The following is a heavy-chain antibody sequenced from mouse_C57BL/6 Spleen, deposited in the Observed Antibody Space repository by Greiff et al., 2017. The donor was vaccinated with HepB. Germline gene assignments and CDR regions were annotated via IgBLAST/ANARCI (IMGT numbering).Heavy chain of an antibody. J-gene: IGHJ4*01. D-gene: IGHD1-1*01. CDR3: ARELRYYYAMDY. V-gene: IGHV1-80*01. Sequence: VQVVESGAELVKPGASVKISCKASGYAFSSYWMNWVKQRPGKGLEWIGQIYPGDGDTNYNGKFKGKATLTADKSSSTAYMQLSSLTSEDSAVYFCARELRYYYAMDYWGQGTSVTVSS. CDR1: GYAFSSYW. CDR2: IYPGDGDT.